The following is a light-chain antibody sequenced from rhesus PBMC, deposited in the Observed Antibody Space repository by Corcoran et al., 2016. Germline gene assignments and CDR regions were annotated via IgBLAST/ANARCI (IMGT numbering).Light chain of an antibody. CDR2: KAY. V-gene: IGKV1-74*01. Sequence: DIQMTQSPSSLPASVGDRVTITCRASENVKNHLNWYQQTPEKAPNLLIYKAYTLQSGVPSRYSGSGSGTDYAFSNISLQSADVATYYCQHNDGIPLTFGGGTKVAVK. J-gene: IGKJ4*01. CDR1: ENVKNH. CDR3: QHNDGIPLT.